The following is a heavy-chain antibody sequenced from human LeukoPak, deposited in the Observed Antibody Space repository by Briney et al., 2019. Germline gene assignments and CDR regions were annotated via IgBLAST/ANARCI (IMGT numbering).Heavy chain of an antibody. Sequence: SETLSLTCTVSGGAISSSYWSWVRQSPGEGLEWLGYISYSGSTKYHPSVEGRVTMSVDTSKNQFTLRLTSVTAADTAVYYCARGGMRMAYYFDFWGQGTLVTVSS. V-gene: IGHV4-59*01. D-gene: IGHD5-24*01. CDR1: GGAISSSY. CDR3: ARGGMRMAYYFDF. J-gene: IGHJ4*02. CDR2: ISYSGST.